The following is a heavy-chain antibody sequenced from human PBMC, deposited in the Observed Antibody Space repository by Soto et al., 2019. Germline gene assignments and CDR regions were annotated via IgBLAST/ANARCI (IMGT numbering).Heavy chain of an antibody. CDR1: GYSFSYYW. Sequence: PGESLKISCQGFGYSFSYYWIGWVRQMPGKGLEWMGITYPADSDTRYSPSFEGQVTVSADKSISTAYLQWSSLKASDSAIYYCARHRTAGKGCFDPWGQGTLVTVSS. D-gene: IGHD6-13*01. CDR3: ARHRTAGKGCFDP. V-gene: IGHV5-51*01. CDR2: TYPADSDT. J-gene: IGHJ5*02.